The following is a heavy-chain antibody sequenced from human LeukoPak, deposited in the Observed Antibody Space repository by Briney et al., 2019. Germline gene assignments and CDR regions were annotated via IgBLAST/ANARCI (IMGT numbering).Heavy chain of an antibody. Sequence: SETLSLTCAVYGGSFSGYYWSWIRQPPGKGLEWIGEINHSGSTNYNPSLKSRVTISVDTSKNRFSLKLSSVTAADTAVYYCARRDITMVRGVIAHYYYYYMDVWGKGTTVTISS. CDR1: GGSFSGYY. V-gene: IGHV4-34*01. J-gene: IGHJ6*03. CDR2: INHSGST. CDR3: ARRDITMVRGVIAHYYYYYMDV. D-gene: IGHD3-10*01.